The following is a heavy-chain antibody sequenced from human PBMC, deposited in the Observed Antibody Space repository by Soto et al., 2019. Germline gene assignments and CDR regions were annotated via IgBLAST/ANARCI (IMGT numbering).Heavy chain of an antibody. V-gene: IGHV1-8*01. CDR2: MNPNSGNT. Sequence: ASVKVSCKASGYTFTSYDINWVRQATGQGLEWMGWMNPNSGNTGYAQKFQGRVTMTRNTSISTAYMELSSLRSEDTAVYYCARAPSRPSPVAMRADWFDPWGQGTLVTVSS. CDR3: ARAPSRPSPVAMRADWFDP. D-gene: IGHD2-2*01. J-gene: IGHJ5*02. CDR1: GYTFTSYD.